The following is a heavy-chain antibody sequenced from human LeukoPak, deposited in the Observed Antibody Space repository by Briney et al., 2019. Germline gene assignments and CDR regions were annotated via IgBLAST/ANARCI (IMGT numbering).Heavy chain of an antibody. CDR3: ASLPLTYSRSKPGWFDP. CDR2: ISAYNGNT. Sequence: ASVKVSCKASGYTFTSYGISWVRQAPGQGLEWMGWISAYNGNTNYAQKLQGRVTMTTDTSTSTAYMGLRRLRSDDTAVYYCASLPLTYSRSKPGWFDPWGQGTLVTVSS. V-gene: IGHV1-18*01. CDR1: GYTFTSYG. J-gene: IGHJ5*02. D-gene: IGHD6-13*01.